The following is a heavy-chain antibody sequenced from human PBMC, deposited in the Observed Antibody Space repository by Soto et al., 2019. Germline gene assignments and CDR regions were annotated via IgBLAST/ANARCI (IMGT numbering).Heavy chain of an antibody. Sequence: SETLSLTCTVSGCSISDSSYCWDWIRQPPGKGLEWIGNIYYSGSTYYNLSLKSRVTISVDTSKNQFSLKLSSVTAADTAVYYCARRGVSSYYSNYWGLGTLVTVSS. D-gene: IGHD2-15*01. CDR2: IYYSGST. CDR3: ARRGVSSYYSNY. CDR1: GCSISDSSYC. J-gene: IGHJ4*02. V-gene: IGHV4-39*01.